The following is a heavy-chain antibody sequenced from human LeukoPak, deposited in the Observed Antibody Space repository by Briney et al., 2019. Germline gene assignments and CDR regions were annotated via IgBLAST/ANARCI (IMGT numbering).Heavy chain of an antibody. D-gene: IGHD4-11*01. V-gene: IGHV1-69*05. J-gene: IGHJ5*02. CDR2: IIPIFGTA. CDR3: ASSVPTVTTPYNWFDP. CDR1: GGTFSSYA. Sequence: ASVKVSCKASGGTFSSYAISWVRQAPGQGLEWMGGIIPIFGTANYAQKFQGRVTITTDESTSTAYMELSSLRSEDTAVYYCASSVPTVTTPYNWFDPWGQGTLVTVSS.